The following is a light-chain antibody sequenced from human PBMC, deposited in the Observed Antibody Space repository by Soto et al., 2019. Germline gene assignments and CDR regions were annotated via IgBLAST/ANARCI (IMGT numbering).Light chain of an antibody. Sequence: DIQMTQSPSTLSASVGDRVTITCRASQSISSWLAWYQQKPGKAPNLLIYDASSLESGVPSRFSGSGSGTEFTLTISSLQHDDVATYYCQQYNSHSGTFGQGTKLEIK. CDR1: QSISSW. CDR3: QQYNSHSGT. V-gene: IGKV1-5*01. CDR2: DAS. J-gene: IGKJ2*01.